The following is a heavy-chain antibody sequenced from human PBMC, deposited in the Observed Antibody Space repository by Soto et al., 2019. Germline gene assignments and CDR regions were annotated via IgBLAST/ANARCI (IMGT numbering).Heavy chain of an antibody. J-gene: IGHJ4*02. V-gene: IGHV6-1*01. D-gene: IGHD2-21*02. CDR3: ARGSDSSFDY. CDR2: TYYRSKWYN. CDR1: GDSVSSNSAA. Sequence: LSLTCAISGDSVSSNSAAWNWIRQSPARGLEWLGRTYYRSKWYNDYVVSMKSRLTINPDTSKNQFSLQLNSVTPEDTAVYYCARGSDSSFDYWGQGSLVTVYS.